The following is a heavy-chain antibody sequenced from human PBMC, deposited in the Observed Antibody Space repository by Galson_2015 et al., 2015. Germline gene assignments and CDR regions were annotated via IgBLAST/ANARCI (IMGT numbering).Heavy chain of an antibody. D-gene: IGHD2-15*01. Sequence: SLRLSCAASGFTLSSYAMSWVRQAPGKGLEWVSGIIGTGGRTYCADSVKGRFTISRDNSKNTLYLQMNSLRAEDTAVYYCAKVVAATAGLHDFWGQGTLVTVSS. CDR3: AKVVAATAGLHDF. CDR1: GFTLSSYA. CDR2: IIGTGGRT. J-gene: IGHJ4*02. V-gene: IGHV3-23*01.